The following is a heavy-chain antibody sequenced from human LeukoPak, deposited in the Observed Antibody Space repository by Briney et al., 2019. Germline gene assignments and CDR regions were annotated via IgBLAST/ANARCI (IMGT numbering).Heavy chain of an antibody. CDR1: GGTFSSYA. Sequence: SVKVSCKASGGTFSSYAISWVRQAPGQGLERMGGIIPIFGTANYAQKFQGRVTITADKSTSTAYMELSSLRSEDTAVYYCARGRYCSGGSCHPEDYWGQGTLVTVSS. CDR3: ARGRYCSGGSCHPEDY. J-gene: IGHJ4*02. V-gene: IGHV1-69*06. CDR2: IIPIFGTA. D-gene: IGHD2-15*01.